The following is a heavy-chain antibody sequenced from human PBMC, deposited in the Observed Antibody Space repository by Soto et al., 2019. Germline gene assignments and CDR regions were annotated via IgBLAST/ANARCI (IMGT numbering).Heavy chain of an antibody. CDR3: AKDPRSKYSSSSCRGIY. J-gene: IGHJ4*02. CDR2: VSGSGGST. CDR1: GFTFSSYA. Sequence: HPGGSLRLSCAASGFTFSSYAMSWVRQAPGKGLEWVSAVSGSGGSTYYADSVKGRFTISRDNSKNTLYLQMNSLRAEDTAVYYCAKDPRSKYSSSSCRGIYWGQGTLVTVSS. D-gene: IGHD6-6*01. V-gene: IGHV3-23*01.